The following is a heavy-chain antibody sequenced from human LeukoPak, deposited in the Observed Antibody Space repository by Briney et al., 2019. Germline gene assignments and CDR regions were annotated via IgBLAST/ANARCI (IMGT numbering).Heavy chain of an antibody. CDR2: MNPNSGNT. Sequence: WASVKVSCKASGYTFTSYDINWVRQATGQGLGWMGWMNPNSGNTGYAQKFQGRVTITRNTSISTAYMELSSLRSEDTAVYYCARGTIEGAFDIWGQGTMVTVSS. V-gene: IGHV1-8*03. J-gene: IGHJ3*02. CDR3: ARGTIEGAFDI. CDR1: GYTFTSYD. D-gene: IGHD3-10*01.